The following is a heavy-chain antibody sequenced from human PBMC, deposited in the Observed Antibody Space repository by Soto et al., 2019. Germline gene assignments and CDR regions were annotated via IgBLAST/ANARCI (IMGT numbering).Heavy chain of an antibody. Sequence: ASVKVSCKASGGTFRSYTISWVRQAPGQGLEWMGRIIPILGIANYAQKFQGRVTITADKSTSTAYMELSSLRSEDTAVYYCARNRNSSYNWNYYRPADAFDIWGQGTMVTVSS. V-gene: IGHV1-69*02. J-gene: IGHJ3*02. CDR1: GGTFRSYT. CDR2: IIPILGIA. D-gene: IGHD1-7*01. CDR3: ARNRNSSYNWNYYRPADAFDI.